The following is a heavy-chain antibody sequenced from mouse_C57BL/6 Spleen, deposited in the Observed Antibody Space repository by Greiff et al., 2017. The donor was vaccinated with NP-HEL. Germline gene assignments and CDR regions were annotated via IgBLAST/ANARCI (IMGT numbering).Heavy chain of an antibody. CDR2: INPSTGGT. Sequence: VQLQQSGPELVKPGASVKISCKASGYSFTGYYMNWVKQSPEKSLEWIGEINPSTGGTTYNQKFKAKATLTVDKSSSTAYMQLKSLTSEDSAVYYCARNRWDGGYFDYWGQGTTLTVSS. V-gene: IGHV1-42*01. CDR3: ARNRWDGGYFDY. J-gene: IGHJ2*01. D-gene: IGHD4-1*01. CDR1: GYSFTGYY.